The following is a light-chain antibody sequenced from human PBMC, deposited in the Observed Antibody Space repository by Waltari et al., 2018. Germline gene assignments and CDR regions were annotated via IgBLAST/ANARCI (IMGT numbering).Light chain of an antibody. J-gene: IGLJ2*01. CDR1: SPRRYY. CDR2: GPD. Sequence: SSDLTQDPSLSVALGPTVRITCQGDSPRRYYSSWYQQRPGQDPILVLYGPDNRPSGIPDRFSGSTSGNTASLTITGAQAEDEADYYCHSRETFSTRLFGGGTRLTV. V-gene: IGLV3-19*01. CDR3: HSRETFSTRL.